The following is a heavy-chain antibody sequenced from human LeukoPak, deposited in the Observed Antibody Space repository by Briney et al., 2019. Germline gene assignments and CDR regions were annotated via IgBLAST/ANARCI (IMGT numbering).Heavy chain of an antibody. Sequence: SETLSLTCAVHGGSFSAHYWSWIRQPPGKGLEWIASIYYSGGTYYNPSLKSRVTISVDTSRNQFSLKLSSVTAADTAVYYCASLAVAGLSEGYWGQGTLVIVSS. J-gene: IGHJ4*02. D-gene: IGHD6-19*01. CDR3: ASLAVAGLSEGY. CDR2: IYYSGGT. CDR1: GGSFSAHY. V-gene: IGHV4-59*05.